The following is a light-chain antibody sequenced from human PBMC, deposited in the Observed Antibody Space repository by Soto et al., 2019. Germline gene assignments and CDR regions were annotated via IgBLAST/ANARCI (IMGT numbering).Light chain of an antibody. V-gene: IGKV1-39*01. CDR3: QQCSRSPCA. J-gene: IGKJ2*02. CDR2: GAS. Sequence: DIQMTQSPSSLSASVGDRVTITCRASQTISSYLNWYQQKPGKAPKLLIYGASSLQSGVPSRFSGSGSGTDFTLTISSLQPDDFATYYCQQCSRSPCAFGQGTKLEI. CDR1: QTISSY.